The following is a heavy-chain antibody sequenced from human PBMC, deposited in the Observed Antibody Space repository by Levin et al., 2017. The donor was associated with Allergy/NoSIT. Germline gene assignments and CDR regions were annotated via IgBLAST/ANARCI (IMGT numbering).Heavy chain of an antibody. Sequence: SCAVSGGSISSSNWWSWVRQPPGKGLEWIGEIYHSGSTNYNPSLKSRVTISVDKSKNQFSLKLSSVTAADTAVYYCARDVPQIEGVDPWGQGTLVTVSS. D-gene: IGHD2/OR15-2a*01. CDR3: ARDVPQIEGVDP. CDR1: GGSISSSNW. CDR2: IYHSGST. J-gene: IGHJ5*02. V-gene: IGHV4-4*02.